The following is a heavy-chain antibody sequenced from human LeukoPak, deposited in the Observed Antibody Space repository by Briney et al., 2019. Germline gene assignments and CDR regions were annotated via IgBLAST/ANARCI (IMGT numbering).Heavy chain of an antibody. Sequence: ASVKVSCKASGYTFTGYYMHWVRQAPGQGLEWMGWINPNSGGTNYAQKFQGRVTMTRDTSISTAYMELSRLRSDDTAVYYCAVVFWAWGSGIDSRTKNGYWFDPWGQGTLVTVSS. CDR3: AVVFWAWGSGIDSRTKNGYWFDP. J-gene: IGHJ5*02. CDR1: GYTFTGYY. V-gene: IGHV1-2*02. CDR2: INPNSGGT. D-gene: IGHD3-10*01.